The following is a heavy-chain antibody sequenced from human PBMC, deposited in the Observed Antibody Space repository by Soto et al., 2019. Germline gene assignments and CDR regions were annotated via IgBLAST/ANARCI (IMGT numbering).Heavy chain of an antibody. V-gene: IGHV1-69*12. CDR3: APGGKNDYGDYHGY. CDR2: IIPIFGTA. D-gene: IGHD4-17*01. J-gene: IGHJ4*02. CDR1: GGTFSSYA. Sequence: QVQLVQSGAEVKKPGSSVKVSCKASGGTFSSYANSWVRQAPGQGLEWMGGIIPIFGTANYAQKFQGRVTITADESTSTAYMELSSLRSEDTAVYYCAPGGKNDYGDYHGYWGQGTLVTVSS.